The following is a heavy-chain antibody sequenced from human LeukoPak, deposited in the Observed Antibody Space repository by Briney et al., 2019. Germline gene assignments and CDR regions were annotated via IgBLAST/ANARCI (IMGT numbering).Heavy chain of an antibody. J-gene: IGHJ4*02. CDR3: ARGRAAGDFDY. CDR2: IYYSGST. D-gene: IGHD3-10*01. Sequence: PSETLSLTCTVSGGSISSSSYYWGWIRQPPGKGLEGIGSIYYSGSTYYNPSLKSRVTISVDTSKNQFSLKLSSVTAADTAVYYCARGRAAGDFDYWGQGTLVTVSS. CDR1: GGSISSSSYY. V-gene: IGHV4-39*01.